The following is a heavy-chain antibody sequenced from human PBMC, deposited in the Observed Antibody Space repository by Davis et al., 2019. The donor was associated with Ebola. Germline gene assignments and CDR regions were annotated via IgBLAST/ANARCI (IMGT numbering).Heavy chain of an antibody. V-gene: IGHV1-8*01. Sequence: ASVTVSCKASRYTFTSYDINWVRQATGQGLEWMGWMNPNSGNTGYAQKFQGRVTMTRNTSISTAYMELSSLRSEDTAVYYCATSIAVAGGDYWGQGTLVTVSS. J-gene: IGHJ4*02. CDR2: MNPNSGNT. CDR3: ATSIAVAGGDY. D-gene: IGHD6-19*01. CDR1: RYTFTSYD.